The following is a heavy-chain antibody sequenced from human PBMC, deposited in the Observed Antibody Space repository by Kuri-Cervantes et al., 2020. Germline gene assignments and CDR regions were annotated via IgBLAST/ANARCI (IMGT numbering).Heavy chain of an antibody. J-gene: IGHJ4*02. D-gene: IGHD2-2*01. CDR3: ARGYCSSSGCYFDY. CDR2: IYQTGTT. Sequence: SENLSLTCAVTGYPIKSGYYWGWVRQPPGQGLEWIGSIYQTGTTYYNPPPKSRVAISMDTSKNQFSLKLSSVTAADTAVFYCARGYCSSSGCYFDYWGQGTRVTVSS. CDR1: GYPIKSGYY. V-gene: IGHV4-38-2*01.